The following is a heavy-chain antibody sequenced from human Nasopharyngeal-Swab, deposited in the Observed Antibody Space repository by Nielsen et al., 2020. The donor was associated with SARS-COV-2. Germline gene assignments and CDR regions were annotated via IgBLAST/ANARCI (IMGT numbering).Heavy chain of an antibody. Sequence: SGPTLVKPTQTLTLTCTFSRFSLSTSGMCVSWIRQPPGKALEWLALIDWDDDKYYSTSLKTRLTISKDTSKNQVVLTMTNMDPVDTATYYCARMEKYYYGSGSYYYYYYGMDVWGQGTTVTVSS. CDR3: ARMEKYYYGSGSYYYYYYGMDV. CDR2: IDWDDDK. CDR1: RFSLSTSGMC. J-gene: IGHJ6*02. D-gene: IGHD3-10*01. V-gene: IGHV2-70*01.